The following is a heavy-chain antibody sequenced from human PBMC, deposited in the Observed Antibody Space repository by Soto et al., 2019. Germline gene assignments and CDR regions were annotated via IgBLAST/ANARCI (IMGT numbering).Heavy chain of an antibody. CDR3: AKDHFDY. V-gene: IGHV3-30*18. J-gene: IGHJ4*02. CDR1: GFTFSSYG. CDR2: ISYDGSNK. Sequence: PRLSCAASGFTFSSYGMHWVRQAPGKGLEWVAVISYDGSNKYYADSVKGRFTISRDNSKNTLYLQMNSLRAEDTAVYYCAKDHFDYWGQGTRVTVS.